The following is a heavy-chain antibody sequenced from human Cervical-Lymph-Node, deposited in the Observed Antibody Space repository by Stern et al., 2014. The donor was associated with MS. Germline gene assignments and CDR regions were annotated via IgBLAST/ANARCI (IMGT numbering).Heavy chain of an antibody. CDR3: ARQDTRSYYY. D-gene: IGHD2-2*01. Sequence: EVQLVQSGAEVKKSGESLKISCKGSGFSFTSYWIGWVRQMPGKGLEWMATIYPGDSDTKYKPSFQGHVTISTDKSSSNDSLQWNSLKASDTAIYYCARQDTRSYYYWGQGTLVTVSS. CDR1: GFSFTSYW. J-gene: IGHJ4*02. CDR2: IYPGDSDT. V-gene: IGHV5-51*06.